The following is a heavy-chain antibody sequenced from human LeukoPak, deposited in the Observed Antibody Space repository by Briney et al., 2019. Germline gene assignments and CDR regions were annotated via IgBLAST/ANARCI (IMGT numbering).Heavy chain of an antibody. J-gene: IGHJ4*02. Sequence: AGGSLRLSCAASGFTFSSYAISWVRQAPGQGLELVSAISGSNGNTFYADSVKGRFTISRDNSKNTLYLQMSSLRAEDTAVYYCAKRNYYDSRGYLYDSWGQGTLVTVSS. CDR1: GFTFSSYA. V-gene: IGHV3-23*01. D-gene: IGHD3-22*01. CDR2: ISGSNGNT. CDR3: AKRNYYDSRGYLYDS.